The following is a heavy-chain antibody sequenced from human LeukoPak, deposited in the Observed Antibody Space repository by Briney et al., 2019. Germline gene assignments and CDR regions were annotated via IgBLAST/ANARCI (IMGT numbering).Heavy chain of an antibody. V-gene: IGHV1-8*01. CDR1: GFTFTSYD. J-gene: IGHJ5*02. Sequence: ASVKVSCKASGFTFTSYDINWVRQASGQGLEWMGWMNPNNGNTGYAQKFQGRVTMTRDTSISTAYMELRGLRSEDTAVYYCVRDGEGVAISVNYWFDPWGQGTLVTVSS. CDR2: MNPNNGNT. CDR3: VRDGEGVAISVNYWFDP. D-gene: IGHD3-10*01.